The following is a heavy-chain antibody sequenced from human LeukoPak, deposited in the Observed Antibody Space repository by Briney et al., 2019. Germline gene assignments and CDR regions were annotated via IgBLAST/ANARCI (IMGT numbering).Heavy chain of an antibody. CDR1: GGSFSGGY. V-gene: IGHV4-34*01. CDR3: ATDCSSTSCHPY. D-gene: IGHD2-2*01. CDR2: INHSGST. Sequence: PSETLSLTCAVYGGSFSGGYWSWIRQPPGKGLEWIGEINHSGSTNYNPSLKSRVTISVDTSKNQFSLKLSSVTAADTAVYYCATDCSSTSCHPYWGQGTLVTVSS. J-gene: IGHJ4*02.